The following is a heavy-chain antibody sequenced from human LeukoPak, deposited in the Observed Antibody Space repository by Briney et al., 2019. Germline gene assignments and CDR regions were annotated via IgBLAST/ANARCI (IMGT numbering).Heavy chain of an antibody. CDR3: ARDRGSGSYYGMDV. V-gene: IGHV3-30-3*01. Sequence: GRSLRLSCAASGFTFSSYAMHWVRQAPGKGLEWVAVISYDGSNKYYADSVKGRFTISRDNSKNTLYLQMNSLRAEDTAVYYCARDRGSGSYYGMDVWGQGTTVTVSS. CDR2: ISYDGSNK. J-gene: IGHJ6*02. D-gene: IGHD1-26*01. CDR1: GFTFSSYA.